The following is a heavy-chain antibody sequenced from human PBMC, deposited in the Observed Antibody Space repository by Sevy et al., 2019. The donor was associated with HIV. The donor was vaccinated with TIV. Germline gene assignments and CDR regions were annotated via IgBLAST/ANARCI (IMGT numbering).Heavy chain of an antibody. D-gene: IGHD3-22*01. V-gene: IGHV3-23*01. Sequence: GGSLRLSCAASGFTCSSYAMNWVRQAPGKGLEWVSGISGSGGSGDKTNYADSVKGRFTISRDDSTNSLYLQLNSLRAEDTAIYYCARKYDSSGYFDYWGQGTLLTVSS. CDR3: ARKYDSSGYFDY. CDR1: GFTCSSYA. J-gene: IGHJ4*02. CDR2: ISGSGGSGDKT.